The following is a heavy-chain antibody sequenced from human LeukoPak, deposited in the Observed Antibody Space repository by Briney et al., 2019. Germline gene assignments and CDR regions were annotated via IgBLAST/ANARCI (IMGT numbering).Heavy chain of an antibody. Sequence: GGSLRLSCAASGFTFSSYWMSWVRQTPGKGLEWVGRIKSKTDGGTTDYAAPVKGRFTISGDDSKNTLYLQMNSLKTEDTAVYFCTTLTIYDSSGFDVWGQGTMVTVSS. CDR3: TTLTIYDSSGFDV. CDR2: IKSKTDGGTT. V-gene: IGHV3-15*01. CDR1: GFTFSSYW. D-gene: IGHD3-22*01. J-gene: IGHJ3*01.